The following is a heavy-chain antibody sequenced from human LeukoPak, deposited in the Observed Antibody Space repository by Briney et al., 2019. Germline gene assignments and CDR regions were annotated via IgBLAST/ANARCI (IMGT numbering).Heavy chain of an antibody. CDR1: GGSISSRSHY. D-gene: IGHD3-3*02. CDR2: IYYPPTT. V-gene: IGHV4-61*05. CDR3: ALHISGAATFD. Sequence: PSDTLSLTCTVSGGSISSRSHYWGWIRQPRGKGLEWIGHIYYPPTTTPPPSLESPVAMSVDTSSNQFSLRLSSVTAADTAVYFCALHISGAATFDWGQGTLVTVSS. J-gene: IGHJ4*02.